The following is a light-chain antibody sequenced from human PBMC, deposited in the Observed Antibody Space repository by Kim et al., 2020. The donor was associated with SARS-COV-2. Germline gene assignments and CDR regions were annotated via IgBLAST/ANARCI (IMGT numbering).Light chain of an antibody. CDR1: SSNIETNY. Sequence: QSVLTQPPSASGTPGQRVTISCSGSSSNIETNYVYWYQQPPGTAPKLLIYRNNQRPSGVPDRFSGSKSGTSASLAISGLRSEDEANYYCESWDDGLRAWVFGGGTRLTVL. CDR3: ESWDDGLRAWV. J-gene: IGLJ3*02. CDR2: RNN. V-gene: IGLV1-47*01.